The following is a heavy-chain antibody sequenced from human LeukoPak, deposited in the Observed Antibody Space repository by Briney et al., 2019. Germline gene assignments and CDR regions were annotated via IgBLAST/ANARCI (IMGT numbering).Heavy chain of an antibody. J-gene: IGHJ4*02. CDR2: IINSGATT. Sequence: GGALRLSCAAPGFTFRSYAMTWVRQAPGKGLEWGSTIINSGATTYYADSVKGRFTISRDNSKNTLDLQMNSLRAEDTAAYYCAKDIHGDYGGLDYWGQGTLVTVSS. CDR1: GFTFRSYA. CDR3: AKDIHGDYGGLDY. V-gene: IGHV3-23*01. D-gene: IGHD4-17*01.